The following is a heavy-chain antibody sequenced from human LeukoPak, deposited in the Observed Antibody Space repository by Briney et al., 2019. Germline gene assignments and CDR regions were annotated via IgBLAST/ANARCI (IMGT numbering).Heavy chain of an antibody. D-gene: IGHD1-26*01. J-gene: IGHJ4*02. Sequence: PGRSLRLSCAASGFTFSSYAMHWVRRAPGKGLEWVAVISYDGSNKYYADSVKGRFTISRDNSKNTLYLQMNSLRAEDTAVYYCASLYSGSYFAIVTGFDYWGQGPLVTVSS. CDR3: ASLYSGSYFAIVTGFDY. CDR2: ISYDGSNK. CDR1: GFTFSSYA. V-gene: IGHV3-30-3*01.